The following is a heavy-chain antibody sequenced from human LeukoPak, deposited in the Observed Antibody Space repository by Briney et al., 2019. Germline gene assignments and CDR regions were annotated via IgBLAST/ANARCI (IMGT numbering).Heavy chain of an antibody. V-gene: IGHV3-43*02. Sequence: GGSLRLSCAASGFTFDDYAMHCVRQAPGKGLEWVSLISGDGGSTYYTDSVKGRFTISRDNSKNSLYLQMNSLRTEDTALYYCAKDGSSSSPFDYWGQGTLVTVSS. CDR3: AKDGSSSSPFDY. D-gene: IGHD6-13*01. J-gene: IGHJ4*02. CDR1: GFTFDDYA. CDR2: ISGDGGST.